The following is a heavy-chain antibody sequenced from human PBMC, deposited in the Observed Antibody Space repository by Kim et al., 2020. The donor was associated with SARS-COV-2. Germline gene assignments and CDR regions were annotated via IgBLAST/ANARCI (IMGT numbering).Heavy chain of an antibody. CDR2: INHSGST. J-gene: IGHJ4*02. V-gene: IGHV4-34*01. CDR3: SRGRRGSSGWYRFDY. D-gene: IGHD6-19*01. Sequence: SETLSLTCAVYGGSFSGNYWSWIRQPPGKGLEWIGEINHSGSTNYNPSLKSRVTISVDTSKNQFSLMLSSVTAAATAVYYCSRGRRGSSGWYRFDYWGQGTLVTVSS. CDR1: GGSFSGNY.